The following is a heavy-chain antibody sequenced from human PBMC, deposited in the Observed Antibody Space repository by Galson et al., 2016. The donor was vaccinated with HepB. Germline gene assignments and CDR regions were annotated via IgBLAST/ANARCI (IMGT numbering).Heavy chain of an antibody. D-gene: IGHD3-3*01. J-gene: IGHJ4*02. Sequence: SLRLSCAASGFTFSDYYMSWIRQAPGKGLEWVSYISSGSGYTDYADSVKGRFTISRDNAKNSLYLQMNSLRAEDTAVYYCARGRGADFWSGYHDYWGQGTQVTVSS. CDR3: ARGRGADFWSGYHDY. CDR2: ISSGSGYT. V-gene: IGHV3-11*05. CDR1: GFTFSDYY.